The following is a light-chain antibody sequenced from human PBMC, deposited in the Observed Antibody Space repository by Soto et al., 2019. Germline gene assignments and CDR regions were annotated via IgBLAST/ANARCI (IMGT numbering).Light chain of an antibody. CDR2: DVS. CDR1: SSDVGGYNY. Sequence: QSVLTQPASVSGSPGQSITISCTGTSSDVGGYNYVSWYQQHPGRAPKLMIYDVSNRPSGVSSRFSGSKSGNTASLTISGLQAEDEAVYYCSSYTSSSSVVFGGGTKVTVL. J-gene: IGLJ2*01. CDR3: SSYTSSSSVV. V-gene: IGLV2-14*01.